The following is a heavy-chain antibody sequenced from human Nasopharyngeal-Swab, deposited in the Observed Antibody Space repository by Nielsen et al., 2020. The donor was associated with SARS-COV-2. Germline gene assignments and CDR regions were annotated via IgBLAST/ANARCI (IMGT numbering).Heavy chain of an antibody. V-gene: IGHV3-30*04. CDR3: ARVDRDMVRGDVFDY. CDR1: GFTFSSYA. Sequence: GESLKISCAASGFTFSSYAMHWVRQAPGKGLEWVAVISYDGSNKYYADSVKGRFTISRDNSKNTLYLQMNSLRAEDTAVYYCARVDRDMVRGDVFDYWGQGTLVTVSS. J-gene: IGHJ4*02. D-gene: IGHD3-10*01. CDR2: ISYDGSNK.